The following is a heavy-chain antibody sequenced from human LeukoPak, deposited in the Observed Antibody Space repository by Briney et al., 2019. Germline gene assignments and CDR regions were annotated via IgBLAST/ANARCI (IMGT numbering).Heavy chain of an antibody. CDR1: GFTFSSYA. D-gene: IGHD3-3*01. Sequence: GGSLRLSCAASGFTFSSYAMNWVRQAPGKGLEWVSHISGSGGSTYYADSVKGRFTFSRDNSKNTLYLQMNSLRAEDTAVYYCAKDMGLFGVVLSWGQETLVTVSS. CDR2: ISGSGGST. CDR3: AKDMGLFGVVLS. J-gene: IGHJ4*02. V-gene: IGHV3-23*01.